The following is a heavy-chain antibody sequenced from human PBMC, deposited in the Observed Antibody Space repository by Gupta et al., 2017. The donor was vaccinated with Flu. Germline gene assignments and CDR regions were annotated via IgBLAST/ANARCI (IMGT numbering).Heavy chain of an antibody. J-gene: IGHJ4*02. CDR2: VSSGGGVI. D-gene: IGHD3-10*01. V-gene: IGHV3-23*01. Sequence: ELQFLESGGGFEQPGGSLRLSCAASGFTFTNYAMNWVRQAPGKGLEWVSAVSSGGGVIYYADSVKGRFTISRDNPQKTLSLQMNSLRADDTAIYYCANSFGWGQGTLVTVSA. CDR1: GFTFTNYA. CDR3: ANSFG.